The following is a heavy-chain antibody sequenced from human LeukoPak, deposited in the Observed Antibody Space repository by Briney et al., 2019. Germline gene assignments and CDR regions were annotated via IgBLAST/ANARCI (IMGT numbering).Heavy chain of an antibody. J-gene: IGHJ4*02. CDR2: IKQDGSEK. Sequence: GGSLRLSCAASGFTFSSSWMSWVRQAPGKGLEWVANIKQDGSEKYYVDSVKGRFTISRDNAKNSLYLQMNSLRAEDTAVYYCARDQGSSSAVYYFDYWGQGTLVTVSS. CDR3: ARDQGSSSAVYYFDY. CDR1: GFTFSSSW. V-gene: IGHV3-7*03. D-gene: IGHD6-6*01.